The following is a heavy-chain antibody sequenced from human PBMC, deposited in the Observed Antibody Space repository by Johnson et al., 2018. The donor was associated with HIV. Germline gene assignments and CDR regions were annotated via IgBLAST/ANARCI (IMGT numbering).Heavy chain of an antibody. CDR1: GFSFSSYD. J-gene: IGHJ3*01. D-gene: IGHD2-21*01. CDR3: AKVDCGGDTCAGYDPFDL. V-gene: IGHV3-30*18. CDR2: ISYDESNK. Sequence: QMQLVESGGGVVQPGRSLRLSCAASGFSFSSYDMHWVRQAPGQGLEWVAVISYDESNKDYADSVKGRFTISRDNSKNTVYLQMNSRRTVDTAVYYCAKVDCGGDTCAGYDPFDLWGQGTLVTVSS.